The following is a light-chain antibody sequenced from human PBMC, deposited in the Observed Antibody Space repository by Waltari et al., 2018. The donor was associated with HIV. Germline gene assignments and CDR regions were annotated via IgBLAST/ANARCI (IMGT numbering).Light chain of an antibody. CDR1: QSISSW. CDR2: KAS. J-gene: IGKJ2*01. CDR3: QQYNSYPVT. V-gene: IGKV1-5*03. Sequence: DIQMTQAHSTLSASIGDRVTIPCRASQSISSWLAWYQQKPGKAPKLRIYKASSLESGVPSRFSGSGSGTEFTLTISSLQPDDFATYYCQQYNSYPVTFGQGTKLEIK.